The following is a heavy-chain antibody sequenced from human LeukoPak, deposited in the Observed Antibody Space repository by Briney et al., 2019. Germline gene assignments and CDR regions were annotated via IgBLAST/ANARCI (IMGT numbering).Heavy chain of an antibody. Sequence: GGSLRLSCVASGFTFSNYAMGWVRQAPGKGLEWVSTTSSSGDKTYYADSVKGRFTVSRDSPKNTLYLQMNSLRAEDTAVYYCARGGMGSGSYYYYYYGMDVWGQGTTVTVSS. CDR2: TSSSGDKT. V-gene: IGHV3-23*01. CDR1: GFTFSNYA. CDR3: ARGGMGSGSYYYYYYGMDV. J-gene: IGHJ6*02. D-gene: IGHD3-10*01.